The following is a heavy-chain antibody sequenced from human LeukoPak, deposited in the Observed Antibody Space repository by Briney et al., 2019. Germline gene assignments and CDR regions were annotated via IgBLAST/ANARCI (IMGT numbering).Heavy chain of an antibody. J-gene: IGHJ4*02. V-gene: IGHV3-33*01. Sequence: QPGRSLTLSCAASXFTFTTYGVHWVRQAPGKGLEWVAFIYYDGSNIYYADYVKGRFTISRDISKNTLYLQMDSLRAEDTAIYYCARDWKTNSFDYWGQGTLVTVSS. D-gene: IGHD1-1*01. CDR1: XFTFTTYG. CDR2: IYYDGSNI. CDR3: ARDWKTNSFDY.